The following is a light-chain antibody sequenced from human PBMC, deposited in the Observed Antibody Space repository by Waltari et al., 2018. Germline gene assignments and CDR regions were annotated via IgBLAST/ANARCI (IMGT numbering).Light chain of an antibody. CDR3: QQYNSYSLLT. CDR1: QSISNL. V-gene: IGKV1-5*03. Sequence: CRASQSISNLFAWYQQKPGKAPKLLIYKASTLESGVPSRFSGSGSGTEFTLTISSLQPDDFATYYCQQYNSYSLLTFGGGTKVEIK. J-gene: IGKJ4*01. CDR2: KAS.